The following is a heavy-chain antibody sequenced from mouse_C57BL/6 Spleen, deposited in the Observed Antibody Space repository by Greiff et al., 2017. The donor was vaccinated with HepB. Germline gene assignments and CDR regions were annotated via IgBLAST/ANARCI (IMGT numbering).Heavy chain of an antibody. CDR3: TRRGNYGSSYVGYWYFDV. J-gene: IGHJ1*03. V-gene: IGHV1-15*01. D-gene: IGHD1-1*01. Sequence: VQLQQSGAELVRPGASVTLSCKASGYTFTDYEMHWVKQTPVHGLEWIGAIDPETGGTAYNQKFKGKAILTADKSSSTAYMELRSLTSEDSAVYYCTRRGNYGSSYVGYWYFDVWGTGTTVTVSS. CDR1: GYTFTDYE. CDR2: IDPETGGT.